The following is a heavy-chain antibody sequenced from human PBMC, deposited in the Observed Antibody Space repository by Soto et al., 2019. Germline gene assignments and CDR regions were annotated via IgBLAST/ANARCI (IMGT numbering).Heavy chain of an antibody. J-gene: IGHJ4*02. CDR2: INGDGSTT. CDR1: GFTLSSYW. D-gene: IGHD3-10*01. V-gene: IGHV3-74*01. Sequence: EVQLVESGGGIVQPGGSVRLSCAASGFTLSSYWIHWVRQAPGKGLVWVSRINGDGSTTNYADSLRGRFTISRDNAKNTVFPQMNSLRAEDTAVYYCARGRSGSYSFDYWGQGTLVTVSS. CDR3: ARGRSGSYSFDY.